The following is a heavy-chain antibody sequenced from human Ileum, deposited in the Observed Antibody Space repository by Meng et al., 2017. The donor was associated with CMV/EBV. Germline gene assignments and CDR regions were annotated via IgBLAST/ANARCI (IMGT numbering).Heavy chain of an antibody. CDR3: ARVSIAAAGTNAFDI. CDR2: IYHSGSI. V-gene: IGHV4-4*02. D-gene: IGHD6-13*01. J-gene: IGHJ3*02. CDR1: GDFISSSNW. Sequence: SETLSLTYGVSGDFISSSNWRRWVRQSPGEGLEWIGEIYHSGSINYNPSLKSRVTTSVDKSKNQFSLKLTSVTAADTAVYYCARVSIAAAGTNAFDIWGQGTMVTVSS.